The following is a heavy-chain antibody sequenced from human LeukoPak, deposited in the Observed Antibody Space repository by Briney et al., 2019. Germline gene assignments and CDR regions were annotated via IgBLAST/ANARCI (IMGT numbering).Heavy chain of an antibody. CDR3: AGDRAELNIYYYYGMDV. D-gene: IGHD1-14*01. Sequence: GSSVKVSCKASGGTFSSYAISWVRQAPGQGLEWMGRIIPILGIANYAQKSQGRVTITADKSTSTAYMELSSLRSEDTAVYYCAGDRAELNIYYYYGMDVWGQGTTVTVSS. J-gene: IGHJ6*02. CDR2: IIPILGIA. V-gene: IGHV1-69*04. CDR1: GGTFSSYA.